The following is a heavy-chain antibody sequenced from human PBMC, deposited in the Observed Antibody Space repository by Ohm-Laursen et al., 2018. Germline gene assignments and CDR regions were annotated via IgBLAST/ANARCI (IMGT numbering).Heavy chain of an antibody. CDR2: ISPNSGGT. D-gene: IGHD2/OR15-2a*01. V-gene: IGHV1-2*02. J-gene: IGHJ4*02. CDR3: ARVLPQAQFSLDY. Sequence: DSVKVSCKASGYTFTDYYMHWVRQAPGQGLEWMGWISPNSGGTNYAQKFQGRVTMTRDTSISTAYMELSSLRSDDTAVYYCARVLPQAQFSLDYWGQGTLVTVSS. CDR1: GYTFTDYY.